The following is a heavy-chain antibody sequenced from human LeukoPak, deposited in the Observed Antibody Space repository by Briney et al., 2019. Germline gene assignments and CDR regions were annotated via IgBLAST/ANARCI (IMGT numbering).Heavy chain of an antibody. CDR2: IYYSGSI. D-gene: IGHD6-19*01. Sequence: SETLSLNCTVSGGSISSYYWSWIRQPPGKGLEWIGYIYYSGSINYNPSLKSRITISVDTSKNQFSLKLSSVTAADTAVYYCARAEYSSESWFDPWGQGTLVTVSS. CDR3: ARAEYSSESWFDP. J-gene: IGHJ5*02. CDR1: GGSISSYY. V-gene: IGHV4-59*01.